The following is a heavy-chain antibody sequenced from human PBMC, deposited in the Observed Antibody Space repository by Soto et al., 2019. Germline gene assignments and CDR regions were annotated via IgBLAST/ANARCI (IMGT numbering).Heavy chain of an antibody. V-gene: IGHV4-59*01. Sequence: QVQLQESGPGLVKPSETLSLTCTVSGGSISSYYWSWIRQPPGKGLEWIGYIYYSGSTNYNPSLKSRVTISADTSQIQSPLKPSSVTAADTAVYYCARVWGGAFDIWGQGPLVTVSS. CDR3: ARVWGGAFDI. CDR1: GGSISSYY. J-gene: IGHJ3*02. CDR2: IYYSGST. D-gene: IGHD3-10*01.